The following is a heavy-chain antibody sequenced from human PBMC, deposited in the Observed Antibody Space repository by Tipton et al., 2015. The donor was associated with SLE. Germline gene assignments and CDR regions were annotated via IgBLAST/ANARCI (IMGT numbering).Heavy chain of an antibody. J-gene: IGHJ4*02. CDR2: INHSGST. V-gene: IGHV4-34*01. CDR3: ARLGNPMSFDY. D-gene: IGHD3-10*02. CDR1: GGSFSGHY. Sequence: TLSLTCAVYGGSFSGHYWSWIRQPPGKGLEWIGEINHSGSTNYNPSLKSRVTISVDTSKNQFSLKLSSVTAADTAVYYCARLGNPMSFDYWGQGTLVTVSS.